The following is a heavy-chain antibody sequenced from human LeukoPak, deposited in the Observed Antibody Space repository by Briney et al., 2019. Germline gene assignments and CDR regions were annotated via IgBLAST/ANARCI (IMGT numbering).Heavy chain of an antibody. D-gene: IGHD1-26*01. V-gene: IGHV3-23*01. Sequence: PGGSLRLSCTASKFTFSNYAMTWVRQAPGKGLEWVSTISSSGGSIYYSDSAKGRFTISRDNSRNTLYLQMNSLRAEDTAVYYCAKDYSGSYYYFDYWGRGTLVTVSS. CDR1: KFTFSNYA. CDR2: ISSSGGSI. CDR3: AKDYSGSYYYFDY. J-gene: IGHJ4*02.